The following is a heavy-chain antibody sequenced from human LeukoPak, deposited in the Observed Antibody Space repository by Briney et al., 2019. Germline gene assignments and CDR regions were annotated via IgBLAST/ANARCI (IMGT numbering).Heavy chain of an antibody. V-gene: IGHV3-66*02. CDR1: GFTVNTNY. CDR2: IYSGGIT. J-gene: IGHJ4*02. CDR3: ERRHSSGSN. D-gene: IGHD6-19*01. Sequence: GESLRLSCAASGFTVNTNYMTWLRQAPGKGLEWVAVIYSGGITYYADSVKGRFTISRDNSKNTLYLQMNSLRPEDTAIYFCERRHSSGSNWGQGTLVSVSS.